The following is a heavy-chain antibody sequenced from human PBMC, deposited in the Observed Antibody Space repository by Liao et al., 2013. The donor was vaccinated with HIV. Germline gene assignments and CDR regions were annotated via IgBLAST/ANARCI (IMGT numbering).Heavy chain of an antibody. CDR1: GGSFSGYY. D-gene: IGHD3-16*01. CDR2: INHSGST. J-gene: IGHJ5*02. V-gene: IGHV4-34*01. CDR3: ARVAALGLDWFDP. Sequence: VQLQQWGAGLLKPSETLSLTCAVYGGSFSGYYWSWIRQPPGKGLEWIGEINHSGSTNYNPSLKSRVTMSVDTSKNQFSLKLSSVTAADTAVYYCARVAALGLDWFDPWGQGTLVTVSS.